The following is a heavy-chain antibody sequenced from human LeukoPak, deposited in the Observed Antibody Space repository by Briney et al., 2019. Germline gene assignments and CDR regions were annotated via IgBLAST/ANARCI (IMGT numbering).Heavy chain of an antibody. CDR1: GGSISSSSYY. J-gene: IGHJ4*02. Sequence: SETLSLTCTVSGGSISSSSYYWGWIRQPPGKGLEWIGSIYYSGSTYYNPSLKSRVTISVDTSKNQFSLKLSSVTAADTAVYYCARHPAYSSGPGYYFDYWGQGTLVTVSS. CDR2: IYYSGST. V-gene: IGHV4-39*01. CDR3: ARHPAYSSGPGYYFDY. D-gene: IGHD6-19*01.